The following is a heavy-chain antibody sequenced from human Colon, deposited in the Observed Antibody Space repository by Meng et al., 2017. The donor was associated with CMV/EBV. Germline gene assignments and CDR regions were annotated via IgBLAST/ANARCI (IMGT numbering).Heavy chain of an antibody. J-gene: IGHJ4*02. V-gene: IGHV3-23*01. CDR2: ISASGYYT. D-gene: IGHD5-24*01. CDR1: EVSINDYA. CDR3: AKAPTRRYYFDS. Sequence: SGAASEVSINDYAVNWFRQDPGKGLEWVSVISASGYYTFYAESVKGRFTIGRDISKNTVYLQTNSLRAEDTAVYFCAKAPTRRYYFDSWGQGSLVTVSS.